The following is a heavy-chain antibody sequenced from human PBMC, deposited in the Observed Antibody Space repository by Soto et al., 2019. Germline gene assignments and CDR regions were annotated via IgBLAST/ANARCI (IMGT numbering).Heavy chain of an antibody. CDR1: GASIINYY. D-gene: IGHD2-8*02. CDR2: VSNTATT. J-gene: IGHJ4*02. CDR3: ARDKITGLFDY. Sequence: PSETLSLTCTVSGASIINYYWAWIRQSPGGGLECIGDVSNTATTTYNPSLKNRVTISVDASKNQFYLKLTSVTAADTAVYYCARDKITGLFDYWGQGTLVTVSS. V-gene: IGHV4-59*12.